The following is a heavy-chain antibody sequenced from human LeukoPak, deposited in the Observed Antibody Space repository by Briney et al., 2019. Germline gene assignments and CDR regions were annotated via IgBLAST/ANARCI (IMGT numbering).Heavy chain of an antibody. V-gene: IGHV3-23*01. Sequence: GGSLRLSCTASGFTFSSYGMGWVRQAPGKGLEWVSAIRGSGGTTYYADSVKGRFTISRDNSKNTLYLQMNSLRAEDTAVYYCAKDTGRITITVPKDAFDIWGQGTMVTVSS. CDR2: IRGSGGTT. J-gene: IGHJ3*02. CDR1: GFTFSSYG. D-gene: IGHD1-20*01. CDR3: AKDTGRITITVPKDAFDI.